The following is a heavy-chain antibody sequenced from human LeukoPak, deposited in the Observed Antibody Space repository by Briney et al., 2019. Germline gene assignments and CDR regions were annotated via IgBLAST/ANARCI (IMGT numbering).Heavy chain of an antibody. CDR2: MYDSGST. Sequence: PSETLSLTCTVSGGSVSSRLSYWSWIRQPPGKGLEWIATMYDSGSTYYNPSLNSRVTISEDTSKNQFSLELTSVTAADTAIYYCARGDMTTITSHAFDMWGQGTMVTVSS. V-gene: IGHV4-39*07. J-gene: IGHJ3*02. D-gene: IGHD5-24*01. CDR1: GGSVSSRLSY. CDR3: ARGDMTTITSHAFDM.